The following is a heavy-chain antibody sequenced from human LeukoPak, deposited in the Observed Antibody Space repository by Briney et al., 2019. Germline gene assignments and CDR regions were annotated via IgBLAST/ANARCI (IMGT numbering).Heavy chain of an antibody. V-gene: IGHV4-31*03. D-gene: IGHD5-18*01. CDR1: GGSISSGGYY. J-gene: IGHJ4*02. CDR2: IYYSGST. Sequence: SQTLSHTCTVSGGSISSGGYYWSWIRQHPGKGLEWIGYIYYSGSTYYNPSLKSRVTISVDTSKNQFSLKLSSVTAADTAVYYCATLSYRRTYFDYWGQGTLVTVSS. CDR3: ATLSYRRTYFDY.